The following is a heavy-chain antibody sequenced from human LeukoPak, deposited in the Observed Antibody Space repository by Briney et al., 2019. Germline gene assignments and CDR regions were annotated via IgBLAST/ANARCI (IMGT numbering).Heavy chain of an antibody. CDR3: ARDGEGDEGWDY. J-gene: IGHJ4*02. Sequence: SETLSLTCSVSGVSFIRQYWGWIRQPPGKGLEWLGHISYSGSTNYNPSLKSRVTMSLDTSKNQFSLNLNSVTTADTAVYFCARDGEGDEGWDYWGQGTLVTVSS. D-gene: IGHD2-15*01. V-gene: IGHV4-59*11. CDR2: ISYSGST. CDR1: GVSFIRQY.